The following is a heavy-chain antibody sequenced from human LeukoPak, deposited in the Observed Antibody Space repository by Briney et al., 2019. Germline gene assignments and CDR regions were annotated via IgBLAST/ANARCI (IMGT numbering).Heavy chain of an antibody. CDR2: INHSGST. CDR1: GGSFSGYN. CDR3: ARHRFTYYFESSGYHYGHEGFDY. D-gene: IGHD3-22*01. J-gene: IGHJ4*02. V-gene: IGHV4-34*01. Sequence: PSETLSLTCAVYGGSFSGYNFSWIRQPPGKGLEWIGEINHSGSTNYNPFLKSRVTISVDTSKNQFSLKLSSVTAADTAVYYCARHRFTYYFESSGYHYGHEGFDYWGQGTLVTVSS.